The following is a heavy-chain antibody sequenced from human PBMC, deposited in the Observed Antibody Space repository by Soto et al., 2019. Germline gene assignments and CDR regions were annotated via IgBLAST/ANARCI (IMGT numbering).Heavy chain of an antibody. CDR2: IIPILGIA. Sequence: QVQLVQSGAEVKKPGSSVKVSCKASGGTFSSYTISWVRQAPRQGLEWMGRIIPILGIANYAQKFQGRVTITADKSTSTAYMELSSLRSEDTAVYYCARSTGSGKGLDYWGQGTLVTVSS. CDR1: GGTFSSYT. J-gene: IGHJ4*02. D-gene: IGHD3-10*01. CDR3: ARSTGSGKGLDY. V-gene: IGHV1-69*02.